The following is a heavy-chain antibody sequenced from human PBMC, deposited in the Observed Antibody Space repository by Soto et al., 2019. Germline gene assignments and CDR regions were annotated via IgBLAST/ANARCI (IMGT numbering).Heavy chain of an antibody. CDR1: GFTFSSYS. CDR3: TSNNYDFWSCYRSHYYYGMDV. J-gene: IGHJ6*02. V-gene: IGHV3-48*02. Sequence: GGSLRLSCAASGFTFSSYSMNWVRQAPGKGLEWVSYISSSSTIYYADSVKGRFTISRDNAKNSLYLQMNSLRDEDTALYYCTSNNYDFWSCYRSHYYYGMDVWGQGITVTVSS. D-gene: IGHD3-3*01. CDR2: ISSSSTI.